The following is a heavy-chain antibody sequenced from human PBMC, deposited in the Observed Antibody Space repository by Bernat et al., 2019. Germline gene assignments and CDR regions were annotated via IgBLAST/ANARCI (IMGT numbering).Heavy chain of an antibody. V-gene: IGHV1-69*06. CDR3: ARVPNPGGYGSGKEDYYYMDV. J-gene: IGHJ6*03. Sequence: QVQLVQSGAEVKKPGSSVKVSCKASGGTFSSYAISWVRQAPGQGLEWMGGIIPIFGTANYAQKFQGRFTITADKSTSTAYMELSSLRSEDTAVYYCARVPNPGGYGSGKEDYYYMDVWGKGTTVTVSS. D-gene: IGHD3-10*01. CDR2: IIPIFGTA. CDR1: GGTFSSYA.